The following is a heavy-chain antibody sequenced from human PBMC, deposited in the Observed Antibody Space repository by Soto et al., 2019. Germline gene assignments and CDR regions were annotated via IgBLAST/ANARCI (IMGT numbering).Heavy chain of an antibody. V-gene: IGHV4-38-2*01. Sequence: PSETLSLTCAVSGYSISSGYYGGGIRQPPGKGLEWTGSIYHSGSTYYNPSLKSRVTISVDTSKNQFSLKLSSVTAADTAVYYCARVGYYGSGSLVDYWGQGTLVTVSS. CDR2: IYHSGST. D-gene: IGHD3-10*01. CDR3: ARVGYYGSGSLVDY. CDR1: GYSISSGYY. J-gene: IGHJ4*02.